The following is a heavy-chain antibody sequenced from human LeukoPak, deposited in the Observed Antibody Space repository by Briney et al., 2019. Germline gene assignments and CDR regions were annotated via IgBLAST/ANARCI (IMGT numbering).Heavy chain of an antibody. CDR1: GFTFSSYG. D-gene: IGHD5-24*01. CDR2: IRYDGNYK. J-gene: IGHJ4*02. CDR3: AKGLEMATNSGFDY. V-gene: IGHV3-30*02. Sequence: GTLLLSCAASGFTFSSYGMSWVRQAPGKGLEWVASIRYDGNYKYYADSVKGRFTISRDNSKNTLHLQMNSLRPEDTAVYYCAKGLEMATNSGFDYWGQGTLATVSS.